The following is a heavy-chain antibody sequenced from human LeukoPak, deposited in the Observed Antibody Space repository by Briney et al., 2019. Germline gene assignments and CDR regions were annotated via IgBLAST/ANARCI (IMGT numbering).Heavy chain of an antibody. CDR3: AREALVVVIAEGGWFDP. CDR1: GGSISSGDYY. Sequence: SETLSLTCTVSGGSISSGDYYWSWIRQPPGKGLEWIGYIYYSGSTYYNPSLKSRVTISVDTSKNQFSLKLSSVTAADTAVYYCAREALVVVIAEGGWFDPRGQGALVTVSS. V-gene: IGHV4-30-4*08. J-gene: IGHJ5*02. D-gene: IGHD2-21*01. CDR2: IYYSGST.